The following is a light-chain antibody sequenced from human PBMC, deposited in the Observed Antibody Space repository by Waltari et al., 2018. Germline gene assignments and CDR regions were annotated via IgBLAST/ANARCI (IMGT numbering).Light chain of an antibody. Sequence: EIVITQSPATLSVSPGESATFSCRASQSFNGNLAWYQHKQGQAPRLLIYAASTRATGTPGRFSGGGSGTEFTLTISSLQSEDFAIYYCQQYTEWPYTFGQGTKLEIK. V-gene: IGKV3-15*01. CDR2: AAS. CDR3: QQYTEWPYT. J-gene: IGKJ2*01. CDR1: QSFNGN.